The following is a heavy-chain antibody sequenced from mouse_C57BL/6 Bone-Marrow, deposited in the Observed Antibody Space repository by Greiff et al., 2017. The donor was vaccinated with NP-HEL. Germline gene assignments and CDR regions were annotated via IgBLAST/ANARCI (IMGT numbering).Heavy chain of an antibody. CDR1: GFSFNTYA. CDR2: IRSKSNNYAT. Sequence: EVKLVESGGGLVQPKGSLKLSCAASGFSFNTYAMNWVRQAPGKGLEWVARIRSKSNNYATYYADSVKDRFTISRDDSESMLYLQMNNLKTEDTAMYYCVSLTGTAMDYWGQGTSVTVSS. D-gene: IGHD4-1*01. CDR3: VSLTGTAMDY. V-gene: IGHV10-1*01. J-gene: IGHJ4*01.